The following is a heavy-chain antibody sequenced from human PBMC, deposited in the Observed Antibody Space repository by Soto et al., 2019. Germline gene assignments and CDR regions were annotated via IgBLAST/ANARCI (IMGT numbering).Heavy chain of an antibody. CDR1: GYTFTSYA. D-gene: IGHD3-3*01. CDR3: ARDKVRVSGYVFWSGSEDYYYYGMDV. V-gene: IGHV1-3*01. Sequence: ASVKVSCKASGYTFTSYAMHWVRQAPGQRLERMGWINAGNGNTKYSQKFQGRVTITRDASASTAYMELSSLRSEDTAVYYCARDKVRVSGYVFWSGSEDYYYYGMDVWGQGPTVTVSS. J-gene: IGHJ6*02. CDR2: INAGNGNT.